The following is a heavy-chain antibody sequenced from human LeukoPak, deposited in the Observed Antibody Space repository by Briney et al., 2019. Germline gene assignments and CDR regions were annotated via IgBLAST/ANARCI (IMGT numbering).Heavy chain of an antibody. CDR1: GFTFNDYT. CDR3: AKAPTGYLFDY. Sequence: GGSLRLSCAASGFTFNDYTMHWVRQRPGKGLEWVSLVSWDGGSTSYADSLKGRFTISRDNRKNSLYLQMNRLRTEDTALYYCAKAPTGYLFDYWGQGTLVTVSS. D-gene: IGHD3-9*01. J-gene: IGHJ4*02. V-gene: IGHV3-43*01. CDR2: VSWDGGST.